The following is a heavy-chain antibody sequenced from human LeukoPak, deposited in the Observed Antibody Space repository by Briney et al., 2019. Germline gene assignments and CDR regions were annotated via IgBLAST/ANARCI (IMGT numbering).Heavy chain of an antibody. V-gene: IGHV4-59*10. Sequence: SETLSLTCAVYGGSFSGYYWSWIRQPAGKGLEWIGRIYTSGSTNYNPSLKSRVTISVDTSKNQFSLKLSSVTAADTAVYYCARSTGVATIVYYYYYMDVWGKGTTVTISS. J-gene: IGHJ6*03. CDR2: IYTSGST. CDR1: GGSFSGYY. D-gene: IGHD5-12*01. CDR3: ARSTGVATIVYYYYYMDV.